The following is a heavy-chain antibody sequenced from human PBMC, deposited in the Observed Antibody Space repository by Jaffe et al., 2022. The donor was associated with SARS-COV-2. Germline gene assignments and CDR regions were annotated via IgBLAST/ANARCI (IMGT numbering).Heavy chain of an antibody. CDR2: ISSGSTTI. CDR1: GFAFDRFS. J-gene: IGHJ4*02. CDR3: ARLLGYGDYISGFDY. V-gene: IGHV3-48*04. Sequence: EVQLLESGGGLVQPGGSLRLSCAASGFAFDRFSMNWVRQAPGKGLEWVSYISSGSTTINYAASVKGRFTISRDNADNSLHLQMNSLRADDTAVYYCARLLGYGDYISGFDYWGLGTLVTVSS. D-gene: IGHD2-2*03.